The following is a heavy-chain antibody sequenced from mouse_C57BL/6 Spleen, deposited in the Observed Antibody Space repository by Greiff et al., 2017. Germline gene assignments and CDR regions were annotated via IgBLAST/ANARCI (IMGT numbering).Heavy chain of an antibody. V-gene: IGHV1-15*01. CDR2: IEPETGGT. CDR3: TRSDLWSYYFDY. Sequence: QVQLQQSGAELVRPGATVTLSCKASGYTFTDYEMHWVKQTPVHGLEWIGAIEPETGGTAYNQKFKGKAILTADKSSSTAYMELRSLTSEDSAVYYCTRSDLWSYYFDYWGQGTTLTVSS. D-gene: IGHD1-1*02. J-gene: IGHJ2*01. CDR1: GYTFTDYE.